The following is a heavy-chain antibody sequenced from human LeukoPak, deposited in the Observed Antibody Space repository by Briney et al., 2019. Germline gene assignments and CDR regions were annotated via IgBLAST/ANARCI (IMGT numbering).Heavy chain of an antibody. V-gene: IGHV3-30-3*01. J-gene: IGHJ3*02. CDR1: GFTFSSYA. Sequence: GGSLRLSCAASGFTFSSYAMHWVRQAPGKGLEWVAVISYDGSNKYYADSVKGRFTISRDNSKNTLYLQMNSLRAEDTAVYYCARASLMVRGVPDAFDIWGQGTMVTVSS. D-gene: IGHD3-10*01. CDR3: ARASLMVRGVPDAFDI. CDR2: ISYDGSNK.